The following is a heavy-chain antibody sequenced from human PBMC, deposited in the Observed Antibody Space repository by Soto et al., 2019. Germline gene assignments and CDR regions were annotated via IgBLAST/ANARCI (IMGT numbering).Heavy chain of an antibody. CDR1: GYSFTDYH. Sequence: QVQLVQSGAEVKKPGASVRVSCKASGYSFTDYHIHWVRQAPGQGLEWLGRINPKSGGTSTAQKFQGWVTMTRDRSISTVYMELTRLRSDDTAVYFCARGHSTECSNGVFSFFYNHEMDVWGQGTTVTVSS. J-gene: IGHJ6*02. D-gene: IGHD2-8*01. V-gene: IGHV1-2*04. CDR2: INPKSGGT. CDR3: ARGHSTECSNGVFSFFYNHEMDV.